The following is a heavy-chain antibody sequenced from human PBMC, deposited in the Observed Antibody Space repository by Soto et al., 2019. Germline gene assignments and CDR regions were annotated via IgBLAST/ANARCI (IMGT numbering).Heavy chain of an antibody. CDR2: IYYSGST. CDR3: ARLVVAANLWSSWFDP. D-gene: IGHD2-15*01. V-gene: IGHV4-59*01. CDR1: GGSISSYY. J-gene: IGHJ5*02. Sequence: SETLSLTCTVSGGSISSYYWSWIRQPPGKGLEWIGYIYYSGSTNYNPSLKSRVTISVDTSKNQFSLKLSSVTAADTAVYYCARLVVAANLWSSWFDPWGQGTLVTVS.